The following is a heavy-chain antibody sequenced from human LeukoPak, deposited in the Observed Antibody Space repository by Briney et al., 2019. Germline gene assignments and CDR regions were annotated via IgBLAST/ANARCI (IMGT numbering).Heavy chain of an antibody. V-gene: IGHV4-4*07. CDR2: IYTSGST. CDR1: GGSISSYY. J-gene: IGHJ4*02. D-gene: IGHD2-15*01. CDR3: ASDSDIVVVVAAHSFDY. Sequence: SETLSLTCTVSGGSISSYYWSWIRQPAGKGLEWIGRIYTSGSTNYNPSLKSRVTMSVDTSKNQFSLKLSSVTAADTAVYYCASDSDIVVVVAAHSFDYWGQGTLATVSS.